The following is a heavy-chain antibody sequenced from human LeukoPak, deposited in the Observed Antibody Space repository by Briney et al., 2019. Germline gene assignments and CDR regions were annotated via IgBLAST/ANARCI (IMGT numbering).Heavy chain of an antibody. CDR1: GFTFSSYW. Sequence: GGSLRLSCAASGFTFSSYWMHWVRQAPGKGLVWVSRINSDGSSTSYADSVKGRFSISRDNAKNTLYLQMNSLRAEDTAVYYCARELYSYGYRSLDYWGQGTLVTVSS. D-gene: IGHD5-18*01. V-gene: IGHV3-74*01. CDR3: ARELYSYGYRSLDY. CDR2: INSDGSST. J-gene: IGHJ4*02.